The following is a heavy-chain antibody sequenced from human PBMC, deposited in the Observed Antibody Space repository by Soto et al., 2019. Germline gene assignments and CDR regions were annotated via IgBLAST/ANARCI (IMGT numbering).Heavy chain of an antibody. J-gene: IGHJ5*02. CDR1: GFTFGSYA. V-gene: IGHV3-23*01. CDR3: AKGVIPAASPRWFDP. CDR2: ISGSGGNT. Sequence: EVQLLESGGGLVQPGGSLRLSCAASGFTFGSYAMSWVHQAPGKGLEWVSTISGSGGNTYYADSVKGRFTSSRDNSRNTLYRQMNSLRAEDTAIYYCAKGVIPAASPRWFDPWGQGTLVTVSS. D-gene: IGHD2-2*01.